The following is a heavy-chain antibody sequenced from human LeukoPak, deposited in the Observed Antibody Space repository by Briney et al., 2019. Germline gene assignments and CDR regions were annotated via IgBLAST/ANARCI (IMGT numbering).Heavy chain of an antibody. J-gene: IGHJ4*02. CDR1: GFTFRNYA. V-gene: IGHV3-23*01. Sequence: GSLRLSCAASGFTFRNYAMSWVRQAPGKGLEWVSTISGSGGSTYYADSMKGRFTISRDNSKNMLYLQMNSLRAEDTAVYYCAKDITVIKDIDYWGQGTLVTVSS. CDR2: ISGSGGST. D-gene: IGHD4-11*01. CDR3: AKDITVIKDIDY.